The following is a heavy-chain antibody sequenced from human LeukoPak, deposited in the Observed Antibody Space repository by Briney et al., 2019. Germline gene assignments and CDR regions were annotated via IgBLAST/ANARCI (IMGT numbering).Heavy chain of an antibody. Sequence: SVKVSCKASGGTFSSYAISWVRQAPGQGLEWMGGIIPIFGTANYAQKFQGRVTITADKSTSTAYMELSSLRSEDTAVYYCARADSSSSALDYWGQGTLVTVSS. CDR1: GGTFSSYA. V-gene: IGHV1-69*06. J-gene: IGHJ4*02. CDR3: ARADSSSSALDY. CDR2: IIPIFGTA. D-gene: IGHD6-6*01.